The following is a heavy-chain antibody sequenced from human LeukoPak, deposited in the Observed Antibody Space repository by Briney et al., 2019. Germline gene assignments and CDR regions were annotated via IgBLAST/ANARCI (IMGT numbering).Heavy chain of an antibody. CDR3: ARLRLSYYYDSSGYKATDY. J-gene: IGHJ4*01. CDR1: GGTFSSYA. D-gene: IGHD3-22*01. Sequence: SVKVSCKASGGTFSSYAISWVRQAPGQGLEWMGGIIPIFGTANYAQKFQGRVTITADESTSTAYMELSSLRSEDTAVYYCARLRLSYYYDSSGYKATDYWGQEPWSPSPQ. CDR2: IIPIFGTA. V-gene: IGHV1-69*13.